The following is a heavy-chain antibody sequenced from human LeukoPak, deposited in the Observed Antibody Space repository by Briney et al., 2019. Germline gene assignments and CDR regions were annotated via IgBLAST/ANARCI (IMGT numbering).Heavy chain of an antibody. CDR2: ISSSGNSI. CDR3: AREIGLRIDF. Sequence: PGGSLRLSCAASEFTFSSYEMTWVRQAPGKGLEWVSYISSSGNSIYYADSVKGRFIISRDNAKNSLYLQMNNLRAEDTAVYFCAREIGLRIDFWGQGTLATVSS. V-gene: IGHV3-48*03. CDR1: EFTFSSYE. D-gene: IGHD5/OR15-5a*01. J-gene: IGHJ4*02.